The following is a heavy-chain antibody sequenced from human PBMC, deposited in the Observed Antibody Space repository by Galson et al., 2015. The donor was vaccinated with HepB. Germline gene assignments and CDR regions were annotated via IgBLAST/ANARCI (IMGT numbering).Heavy chain of an antibody. D-gene: IGHD2-15*01. J-gene: IGHJ5*02. Sequence: LSLTCTVSGGSISSYYWIWIRQPPGKGLEWIGYIYYSGSTNYNPSLKSRVTISVDTSKNQFSLKLSSVTAADTAVYYCARALGYCSGGSCYNWFDPWGQGTLVTVSS. V-gene: IGHV4-59*01. CDR1: GGSISSYY. CDR3: ARALGYCSGGSCYNWFDP. CDR2: IYYSGST.